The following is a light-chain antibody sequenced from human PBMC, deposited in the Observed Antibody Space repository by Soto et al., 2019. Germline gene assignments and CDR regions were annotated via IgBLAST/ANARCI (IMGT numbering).Light chain of an antibody. CDR3: QSYDSSLSALYV. V-gene: IGLV1-40*01. CDR1: SSNIGAGYD. J-gene: IGLJ1*01. CDR2: GNS. Sequence: QAVVTQPPSVSGAPGQRVTISCTGSSSNIGAGYDVHWYQQLPGTAPKLLIYGNSNRPSGVPDRFSGSKSGTSASLAITGLQAEDEADHYCQSYDSSLSALYVFGTGTKLTVL.